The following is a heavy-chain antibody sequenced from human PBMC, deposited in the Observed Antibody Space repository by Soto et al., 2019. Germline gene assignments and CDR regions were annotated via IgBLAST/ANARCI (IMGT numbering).Heavy chain of an antibody. J-gene: IGHJ4*02. CDR2: INSDGSST. D-gene: IGHD4-17*01. CDR1: GFTFSSYW. Sequence: GGSLRLSCAASGFTFSSYWMHWVRQAPGKGLVWVSRINSDGSSTSYADSVKGRFTISRDNAKNTLYLQMNSLRAEDTAVYYCARGIYGDSYFDYWGQGTLVTVSS. CDR3: ARGIYGDSYFDY. V-gene: IGHV3-74*01.